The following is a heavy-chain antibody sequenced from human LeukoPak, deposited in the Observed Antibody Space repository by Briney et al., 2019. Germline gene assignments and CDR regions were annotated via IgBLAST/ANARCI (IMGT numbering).Heavy chain of an antibody. CDR3: ARVRDGYNFNWFDP. CDR1: GGTFSSYA. J-gene: IGHJ5*02. D-gene: IGHD5-24*01. CDR2: INPSGGST. V-gene: IGHV1-46*01. Sequence: ASVKVSCKASGGTFSSYAISWMRQAPGQGLEWMGIINPSGGSTSYAQKFQGRVTMTRDTSTSTVYMELSSLRSEDTAVYYCARVRDGYNFNWFDPWGQGTLVTVSS.